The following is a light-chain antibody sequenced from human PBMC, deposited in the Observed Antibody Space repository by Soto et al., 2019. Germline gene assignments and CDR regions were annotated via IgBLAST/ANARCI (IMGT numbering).Light chain of an antibody. J-gene: IGKJ3*01. V-gene: IGKV1-12*01. CDR2: AAS. CDR1: QGISR. CDR3: QQASSFPRT. Sequence: IQMTQSPSSVSASVGDRVTITCRASQGISRLAWYQQKPGKAPNLVIYAASTLQSGVPSRFSGSGSGTDFTLTISSLQPEDSATYYCQQASSFPRTFGPGTKVDIK.